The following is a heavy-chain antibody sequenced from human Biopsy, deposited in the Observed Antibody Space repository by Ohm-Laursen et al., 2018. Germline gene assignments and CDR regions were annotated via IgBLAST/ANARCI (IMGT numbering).Heavy chain of an antibody. V-gene: IGHV4-31*02. CDR2: TYYSGST. CDR1: GGSISSGGYY. D-gene: IGHD3-9*01. J-gene: IGHJ5*02. CDR3: AGLVTGFIDP. Sequence: SQTLSLTWPVSGGSISSGGYYWGWIRQHPGKGLEWIGHTYYSGSTYYNPSLKSRITISVDTSKNQFSLKLSSVTAADTAVYYCAGLVTGFIDPWGQGTLVTVSS.